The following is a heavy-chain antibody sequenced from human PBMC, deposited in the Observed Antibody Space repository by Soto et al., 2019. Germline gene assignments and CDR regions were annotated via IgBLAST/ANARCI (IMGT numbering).Heavy chain of an antibody. V-gene: IGHV3-33*01. Sequence: QVQLVESGGGVVQPGRSLRLSCAASGFTFSSYGMHWVRQAPGKGLEWVAVIWYDGSNKYYADSVKGRFTISRDNSKNPLYLQMNSLRAEETAVYYCARAGAAGIPQPYYYGMDVWGQGTTVTVSS. D-gene: IGHD6-13*01. CDR1: GFTFSSYG. CDR3: ARAGAAGIPQPYYYGMDV. J-gene: IGHJ6*02. CDR2: IWYDGSNK.